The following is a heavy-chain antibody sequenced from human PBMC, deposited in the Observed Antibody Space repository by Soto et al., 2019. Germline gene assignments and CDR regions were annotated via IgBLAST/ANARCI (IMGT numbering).Heavy chain of an antibody. D-gene: IGHD1-7*01. V-gene: IGHV4-4*02. Sequence: SETLSLTCAVSGGSFTSNNWWTWVRQPPGQGLEWIGEIYRTGSTNYNPSLKSRVTISLDKSENQFSLKGTSLTAADTAVYYCASRDPGTSVDYWGQGTLVTVSS. CDR2: IYRTGST. CDR3: ASRDPGTSVDY. J-gene: IGHJ4*02. CDR1: GGSFTSNNW.